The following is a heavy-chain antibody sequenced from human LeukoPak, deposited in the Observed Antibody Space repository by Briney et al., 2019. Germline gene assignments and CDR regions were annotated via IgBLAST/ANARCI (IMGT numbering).Heavy chain of an antibody. CDR2: INQDGSEK. J-gene: IGHJ4*02. V-gene: IGHV3-7*01. Sequence: HSGGSLRLSCAASGFTFSSYWMSWVRQAPGKGLEWVANINQDGSEKYSVDSVKGRFTISRDNAKSSLYLQMNSLRADDTAVYYCARDRALYDSRRGYYYTEDDYWGQGTLVTVSS. D-gene: IGHD3-22*01. CDR1: GFTFSSYW. CDR3: ARDRALYDSRRGYYYTEDDY.